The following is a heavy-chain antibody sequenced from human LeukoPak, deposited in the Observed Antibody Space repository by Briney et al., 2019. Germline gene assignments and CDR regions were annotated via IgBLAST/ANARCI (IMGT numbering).Heavy chain of an antibody. CDR2: ISASGST. J-gene: IGHJ4*02. D-gene: IGHD3-9*01. V-gene: IGHV4-61*02. CDR3: ARDYESYDILTGYYKGAFDY. CDR1: GGSISRTTYY. Sequence: SETLSLTCIVSGGSISRTTYYWGWIRQPAGKGLEWIGRISASGSTNYNPSLMSRVTMSADTSKNQFSLKLSSVTAADTAVYYCARDYESYDILTGYYKGAFDYWGQGILVTVSS.